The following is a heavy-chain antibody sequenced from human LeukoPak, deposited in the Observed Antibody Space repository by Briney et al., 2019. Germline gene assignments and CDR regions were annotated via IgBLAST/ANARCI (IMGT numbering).Heavy chain of an antibody. V-gene: IGHV3-23*01. Sequence: PGGSLRLSCAASGFTFSSYAMSWFRQAPGKGLEWVSAISGSGGSTYYADSVKGRFSISRDNSKNTLYLQMNSLRAEDTAVYYCARYDYGRSGFDYWGQGTLVTVSS. J-gene: IGHJ4*02. CDR3: ARYDYGRSGFDY. D-gene: IGHD5-12*01. CDR2: ISGSGGST. CDR1: GFTFSSYA.